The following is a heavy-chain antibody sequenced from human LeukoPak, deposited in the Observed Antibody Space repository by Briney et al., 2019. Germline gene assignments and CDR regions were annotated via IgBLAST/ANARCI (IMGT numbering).Heavy chain of an antibody. CDR1: GFTFSDHY. CDR3: ARSMYGEGRRIIDFDY. CDR2: TRNKVNSYTT. D-gene: IGHD4/OR15-4a*01. Sequence: GGSLRLSCAASGFTFSDHYIDWVRQAPGKGLEWVTRTRNKVNSYTTAYAASVTGRFTVSRDDSSTSVYLQMNNLKIEDTAVYYCARSMYGEGRRIIDFDYWGQGSLLTVSS. J-gene: IGHJ4*02. V-gene: IGHV3-72*01.